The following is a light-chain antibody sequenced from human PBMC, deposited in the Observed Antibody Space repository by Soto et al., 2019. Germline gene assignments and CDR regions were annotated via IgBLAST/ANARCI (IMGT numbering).Light chain of an antibody. V-gene: IGLV2-11*01. CDR2: DVS. J-gene: IGLJ1*01. CDR1: SSDVGGYNY. CDR3: CSYAGSYTHYV. Sequence: QSALTQPRSVSGSPGQSVTISCTGTSSDVGGYNYVSWYQQHPGKAPKLMIYDVSKRPSGVPDRFSGSKSGNTASLTISGIQSEDEDDYYYCSYAGSYTHYVFGNGTKLTVL.